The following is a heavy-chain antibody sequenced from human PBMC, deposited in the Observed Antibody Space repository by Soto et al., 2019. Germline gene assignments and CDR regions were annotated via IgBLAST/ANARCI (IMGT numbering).Heavy chain of an antibody. V-gene: IGHV4-39*01. D-gene: IGHD3-22*01. CDR3: ARLAYYDSSGYYYGMDV. CDR1: GGSLSRSKYY. J-gene: IGHJ6*02. CDR2: IYYSGST. Sequence: SETRSLTCTVSGGSLSRSKYYWGWLRQPPGKGLEWIGSIYYSGSTYYNPSLKSRVTISVDTSKNQFSLKLSSVTAADTAVYYCARLAYYDSSGYYYGMDVWGQGTTVT.